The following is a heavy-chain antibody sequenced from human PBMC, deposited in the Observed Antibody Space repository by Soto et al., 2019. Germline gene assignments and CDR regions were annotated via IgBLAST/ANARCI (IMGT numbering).Heavy chain of an antibody. CDR2: FSAYNGNT. CDR1: GYTFTSYG. CDR3: AISVVWEPRDY. J-gene: IGHJ4*02. V-gene: IGHV1-18*01. D-gene: IGHD1-26*01. Sequence: QVQLMQSGAEAKKPGASVKVSCKASGYTFTSYGISWLRQAPGQGLEWMGWFSAYNGNTNYAPKLQGRVTLTTDTSTSTAYLELRSLRSDDTAGYYCAISVVWEPRDYWGQGTLVTVSA.